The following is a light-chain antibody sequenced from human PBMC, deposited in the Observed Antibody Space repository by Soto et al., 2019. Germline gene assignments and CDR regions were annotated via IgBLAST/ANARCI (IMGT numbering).Light chain of an antibody. V-gene: IGKV1-33*01. CDR3: QQYDNLPLT. CDR1: QDISNS. Sequence: DIQMTQSPSSLSASVGDRVTITCQASQDISNSLNWYQQKPGKAPKLLIYETSNLETGVPSRFSGSGSGTEFTFTISSLQPEDIATYYCQQYDNLPLTFGGGTKVEIK. CDR2: ETS. J-gene: IGKJ4*01.